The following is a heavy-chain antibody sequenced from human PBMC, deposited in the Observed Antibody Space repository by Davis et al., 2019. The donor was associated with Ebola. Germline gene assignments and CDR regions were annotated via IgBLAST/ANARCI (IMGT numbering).Heavy chain of an antibody. Sequence: GESLKISCAASGFTFSYYGISWVRQAPGKGLEWVAVISFDGNSIYYQDSVKGRFTISRDNSKNTVFLQMNSLRPEDTAVYYCAKDVRREAAALQYWAQGTLVTVSS. CDR3: AKDVRREAAALQY. J-gene: IGHJ4*02. V-gene: IGHV3-30*18. D-gene: IGHD6-25*01. CDR1: GFTFSYYG. CDR2: ISFDGNSI.